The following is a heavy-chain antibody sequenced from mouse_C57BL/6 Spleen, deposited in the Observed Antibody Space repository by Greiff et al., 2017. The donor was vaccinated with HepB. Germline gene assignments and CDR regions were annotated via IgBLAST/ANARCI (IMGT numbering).Heavy chain of an antibody. CDR3: DCYVDY. V-gene: IGHV1-82*01. Sequence: QVQLQQSGPELVKPGASVKISCKASGYAFSSSWMNWVKQRPGKGLEWIGRIYPGDGGTNYNGKFKGKATLTADKSSSTAYMQLSSLTSEDSAVCCCDCYVDYWGQGTTLTVSS. CDR1: GYAFSSSW. CDR2: IYPGDGGT. J-gene: IGHJ2*01.